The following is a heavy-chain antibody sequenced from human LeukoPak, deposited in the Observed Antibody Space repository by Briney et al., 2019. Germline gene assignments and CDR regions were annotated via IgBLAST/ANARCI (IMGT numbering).Heavy chain of an antibody. CDR1: GFTFSSYA. J-gene: IGHJ4*02. D-gene: IGHD3-22*01. Sequence: PGGSLRLSCAASGFTFSSYAMSWVRQAPGKGLEWVSAISGSGGSTYYADSVKGRFTISRDNSKNTLYLQMNSLRAEDTAVYYCAKDKSYYYDSSGYYYGWGPFDYWGQGTLVTVSS. CDR3: AKDKSYYYDSSGYYYGWGPFDY. CDR2: ISGSGGST. V-gene: IGHV3-23*01.